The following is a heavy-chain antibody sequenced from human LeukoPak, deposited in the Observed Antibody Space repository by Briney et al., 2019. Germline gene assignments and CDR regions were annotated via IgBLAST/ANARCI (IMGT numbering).Heavy chain of an antibody. CDR2: ISASGRST. V-gene: IGHV3-23*01. CDR3: AKGEIIAIDAFDI. D-gene: IGHD3-10*01. Sequence: GGSLRLSRGASGFTFSNYAMTWVRQAPGKGLEGGATISASGRSTYYADSVKGRFTISRDNSKNTLYLQRNGLRAEDRAGYYWAKGEIIAIDAFDIWGQGTMVTVSS. CDR1: GFTFSNYA. J-gene: IGHJ3*02.